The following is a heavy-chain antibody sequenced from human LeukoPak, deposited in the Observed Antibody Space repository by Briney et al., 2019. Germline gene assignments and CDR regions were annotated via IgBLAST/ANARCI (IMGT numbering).Heavy chain of an antibody. Sequence: GGSLRLSCADSGFTFSSYSMNWVRQAPGKGLEWVSYISGSSSSIYCADSVKGRFTISRDNAKNSLYLQMNSLRAEDTALYYCAKDRVDYYDSSSIDYWGQGTLVTVSS. D-gene: IGHD3-22*01. CDR2: ISGSSSSI. CDR3: AKDRVDYYDSSSIDY. V-gene: IGHV3-48*01. J-gene: IGHJ4*02. CDR1: GFTFSSYS.